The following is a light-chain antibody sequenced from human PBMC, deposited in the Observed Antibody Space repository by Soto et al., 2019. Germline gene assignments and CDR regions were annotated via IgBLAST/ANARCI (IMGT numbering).Light chain of an antibody. J-gene: IGKJ2*01. Sequence: EIVLTQSPGTLSLSPGERATLSCRASQNVKSNSLGWYQQKPGQAPRLLIYGTTTRATGIPDRFSGSGSGTDFPLIISRLEPEDFAVYYCQQFGSPPQTFGQGTKLEIK. CDR3: QQFGSPPQT. V-gene: IGKV3-20*01. CDR2: GTT. CDR1: QNVKSNS.